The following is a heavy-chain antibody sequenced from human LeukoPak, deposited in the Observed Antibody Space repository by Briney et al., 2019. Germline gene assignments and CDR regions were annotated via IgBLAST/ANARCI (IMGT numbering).Heavy chain of an antibody. V-gene: IGHV4-61*01. CDR2: IYYSGST. J-gene: IGHJ4*02. D-gene: IGHD4-23*01. Sequence: PSETLSLTCTVSGGSVSSGSYYWSWIRQPPGKGLEWIGYIYYSGSTNYNPSLKSRVSISVDTSKNQFSLKLSSVTAADTAVYYCARDYGGNFGLDYWGQGTLVTVSS. CDR1: GGSVSSGSYY. CDR3: ARDYGGNFGLDY.